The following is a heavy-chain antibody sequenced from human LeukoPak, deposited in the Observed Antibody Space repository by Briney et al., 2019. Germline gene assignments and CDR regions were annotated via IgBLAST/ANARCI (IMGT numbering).Heavy chain of an antibody. D-gene: IGHD3-22*01. CDR2: INHSGST. CDR3: ARHYYDNSGFLSYFDY. CDR1: GGSFSGYY. V-gene: IGHV4-34*01. Sequence: SETLSLTCAVYGGSFSGYYWSWIRQPPGKGLEWIGEINHSGSTNYNPSLRSRVTVSVDTSKNQFSLKLSSVTAADTAVYYCARHYYDNSGFLSYFDYWGQGTLVTVSS. J-gene: IGHJ4*02.